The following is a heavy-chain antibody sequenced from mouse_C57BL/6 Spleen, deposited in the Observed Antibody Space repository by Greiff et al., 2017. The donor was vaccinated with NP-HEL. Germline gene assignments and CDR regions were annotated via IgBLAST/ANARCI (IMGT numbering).Heavy chain of an antibody. Sequence: QVQLKQPGAELVRPGSSVKLSCKASGYTFTSYWMDWVKQRPGQGLEWIGNIYPSDSETHYNQKFKDKATLTVDKSSSTAYMQLSSLTSEDSAVYYCARSQLWFAYWGQGTLVTVSA. CDR2: IYPSDSET. J-gene: IGHJ3*01. CDR1: GYTFTSYW. V-gene: IGHV1-61*01. D-gene: IGHD4-1*02. CDR3: ARSQLWFAY.